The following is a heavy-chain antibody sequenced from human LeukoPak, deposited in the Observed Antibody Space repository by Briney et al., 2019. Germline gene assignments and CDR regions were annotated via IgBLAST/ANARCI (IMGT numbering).Heavy chain of an antibody. Sequence: GESLKISCRGSGYSFTSYWIGWVRQMPGKGLEWMGIIYPGDSDTRYSPSFQGQVTISADKSISTAYLQWSSLKASDTAMYYCARLSYYYGSGSYYNPGGAFDTWGQGTMVTVSS. CDR2: IYPGDSDT. CDR1: GYSFTSYW. D-gene: IGHD3-10*01. V-gene: IGHV5-51*01. J-gene: IGHJ3*02. CDR3: ARLSYYYGSGSYYNPGGAFDT.